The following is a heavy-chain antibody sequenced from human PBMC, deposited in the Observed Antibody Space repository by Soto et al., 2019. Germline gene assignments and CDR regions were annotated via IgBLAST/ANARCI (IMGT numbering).Heavy chain of an antibody. V-gene: IGHV1-69*13. CDR2: IIPIFGTA. CDR1: GGTFSSYA. Sequence: ASVKVSCKASGGTFSSYAISWVRQAPGQGLEWMGGIIPIFGTANYAQKFQGRVTITADESTSTAYMELSSLRSEDTAVYYCARGADSYYYYGMDVWGQGTTVTVSS. CDR3: ARGADSYYYYGMDV. J-gene: IGHJ6*02. D-gene: IGHD3-16*01.